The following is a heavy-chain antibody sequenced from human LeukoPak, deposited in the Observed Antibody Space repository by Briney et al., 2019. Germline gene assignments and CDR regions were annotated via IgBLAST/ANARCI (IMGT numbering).Heavy chain of an antibody. CDR1: GFTFSSYW. Sequence: TGGSLRLSCAASGFTFSSYWMHWVRQAPGKGLVWVSRIKSDGSGISYADSVKGRFTISRDNAQNTLYLQMNSLRAEDTAVYYCARDRAYQLVYWVQGTLVTVSS. CDR2: IKSDGSGI. J-gene: IGHJ4*02. V-gene: IGHV3-74*01. CDR3: ARDRAYQLVY. D-gene: IGHD2-2*01.